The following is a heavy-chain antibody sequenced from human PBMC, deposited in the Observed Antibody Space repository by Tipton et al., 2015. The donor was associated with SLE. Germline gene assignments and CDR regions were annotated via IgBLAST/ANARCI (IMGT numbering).Heavy chain of an antibody. D-gene: IGHD1-1*01. Sequence: FLRLSCAASGFIFSNYAMSWVRQAPVKGLEWVSSISGSSGYISYADSVKGRFTISRDNAKNSLYLQMNSLRGEDTAVYYCAREETTDLRPSLYYYYYMDVWGKGTTVTVSS. J-gene: IGHJ6*03. V-gene: IGHV3-21*01. CDR2: ISGSSGYI. CDR1: GFIFSNYA. CDR3: AREETTDLRPSLYYYYYMDV.